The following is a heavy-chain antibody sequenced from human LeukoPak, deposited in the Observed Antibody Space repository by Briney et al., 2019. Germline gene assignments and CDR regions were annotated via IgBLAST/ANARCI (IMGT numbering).Heavy chain of an antibody. Sequence: PGESLKISCKGSGYSFTTYWIGWVRQMPGKGLERMGIIFPGDSDTRYSPSFQGQVTISADKSISTAYLQWRSLKASDTAMYYCARSGVPGAMTWFDPWGQGTLVTVSS. J-gene: IGHJ5*02. CDR1: GYSFTTYW. V-gene: IGHV5-51*01. CDR3: ARSGVPGAMTWFDP. CDR2: IFPGDSDT. D-gene: IGHD2-2*01.